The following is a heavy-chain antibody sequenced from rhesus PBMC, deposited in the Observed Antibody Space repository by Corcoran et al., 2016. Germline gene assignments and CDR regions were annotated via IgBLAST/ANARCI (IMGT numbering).Heavy chain of an antibody. CDR3: ATLCEVVSDY. D-gene: IGHD2-21*01. CDR1: GDTFTDYY. V-gene: IGHV1-111*02. J-gene: IGHJ4*01. CDR2: VDPEDGEA. Sequence: EVQLVQSGAEVKKPGASVKISCKASGDTFTDYYLHWVRQAPGKGLEWMGRVDPEDGEAIHAQKFQARVTFTADTSTDTAYMELSSLGSEDTAVYYCATLCEVVSDYLGQGVLVTVSS.